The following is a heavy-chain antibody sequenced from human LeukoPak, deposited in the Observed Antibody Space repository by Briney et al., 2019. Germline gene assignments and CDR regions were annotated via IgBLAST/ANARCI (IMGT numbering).Heavy chain of an antibody. J-gene: IGHJ5*02. Sequence: PSETLSLTCTVSGGSISSGGYYWSWIRQPPGKGLEWIGYIYHSGSTYYNPSLKSRVTISVDTSKNQFSLRLSSVTAADTAVYYCARRDDWFDPWGQGTLVTVSS. V-gene: IGHV4-30-2*01. CDR3: ARRDDWFDP. CDR2: IYHSGST. CDR1: GGSISSGGYY.